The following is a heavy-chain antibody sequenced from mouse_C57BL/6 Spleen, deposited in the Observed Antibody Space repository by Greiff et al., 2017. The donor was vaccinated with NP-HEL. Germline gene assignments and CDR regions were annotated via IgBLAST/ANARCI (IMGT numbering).Heavy chain of an antibody. Sequence: VKLMESGPGLVQPSQSLSITCTVSGFSLTSYGVHWVRQSPGKGLEWLGVIWSGGSTDYNAAFISRLSISKDNSKSHVFFKMNSLQADDTAIYYCARRGLYGNYVDDYWGQGTTLTVSS. CDR1: GFSLTSYG. CDR3: ARRGLYGNYVDDY. J-gene: IGHJ2*01. D-gene: IGHD2-1*01. CDR2: IWSGGST. V-gene: IGHV2-2*01.